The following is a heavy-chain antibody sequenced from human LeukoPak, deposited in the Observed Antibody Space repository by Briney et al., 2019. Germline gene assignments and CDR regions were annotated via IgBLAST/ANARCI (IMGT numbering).Heavy chain of an antibody. CDR2: ISSSGSTI. J-gene: IGHJ3*02. V-gene: IGHV3-48*03. CDR1: GFTFSSYE. Sequence: PGGSLRLSCAASGFTFSSYEMNWVRQAPGKGLEWVSYISSSGSTIYYADSVKGRFTISRDNAKNSLSLQMNSLRAEDTAMYYCARDPGYYGSGTYTGDAFDIWGQGTMVTVSS. CDR3: ARDPGYYGSGTYTGDAFDI. D-gene: IGHD3-10*01.